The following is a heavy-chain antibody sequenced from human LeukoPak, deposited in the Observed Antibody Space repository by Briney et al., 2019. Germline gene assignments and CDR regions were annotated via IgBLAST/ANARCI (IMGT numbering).Heavy chain of an antibody. CDR1: GYTFTSYG. V-gene: IGHV1-69*13. CDR2: IIPIFGTA. J-gene: IGHJ6*03. Sequence: SVKVSCKASGYTFTSYGISWVRQAPGQGLEWMGGIIPIFGTANYAQKFQGRVTITADESTSTAYMELSSLRSEDTAVYYCARLSGAAADHYYYMDVWGKGTTVTISS. D-gene: IGHD6-13*01. CDR3: ARLSGAAADHYYYMDV.